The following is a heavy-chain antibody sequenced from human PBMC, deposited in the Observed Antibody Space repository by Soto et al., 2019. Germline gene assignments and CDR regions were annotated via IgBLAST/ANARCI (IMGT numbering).Heavy chain of an antibody. CDR2: IKSKADGETK. J-gene: IGHJ4*02. D-gene: IGHD6-13*01. CDR3: VTFRRSSSWYGGGY. V-gene: IGHV3-15*01. CDR1: GFTFTNAY. Sequence: EVELLESGGGLVKPGGSLRLSCTASGFTFTNAYMSWVRQAPGKGLEWVGRIKSKADGETKDYAAPVKGRFTISTDDSQITLYLQMDSLETEDTAMYYWVTFRRSSSWYGGGYWGQGTLVIVSS.